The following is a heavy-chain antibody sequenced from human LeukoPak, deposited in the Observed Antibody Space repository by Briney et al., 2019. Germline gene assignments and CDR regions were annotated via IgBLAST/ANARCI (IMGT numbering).Heavy chain of an antibody. Sequence: PSETLSLTCTVSGGSISSSSYYWGWIRQPPGKGLAWIGSIYYSGSTYYNPSLKSRVTISVDTSKNQFSLKLSSVTAADTAVYYCARLAVTTTADVIDYWGQGTLVTVSS. CDR3: ARLAVTTTADVIDY. CDR2: IYYSGST. CDR1: GGSISSSSYY. D-gene: IGHD4-17*01. V-gene: IGHV4-39*01. J-gene: IGHJ4*02.